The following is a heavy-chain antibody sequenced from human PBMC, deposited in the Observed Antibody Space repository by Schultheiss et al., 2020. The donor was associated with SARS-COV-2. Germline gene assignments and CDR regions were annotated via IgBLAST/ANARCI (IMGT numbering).Heavy chain of an antibody. D-gene: IGHD4-11*01. CDR3: ARGEVEAVTTSGALDY. J-gene: IGHJ4*02. V-gene: IGHV4-34*01. Sequence: SQTLSLTCAVYGGSFSGYYWSWIRQPPGKGLEWIGEINHSGSTNYNPSLKSRVTISVDTSKNQFSLKLSSVTAADTAVYYCARGEVEAVTTSGALDYWGQGTLVTVSS. CDR2: INHSGST. CDR1: GGSFSGYY.